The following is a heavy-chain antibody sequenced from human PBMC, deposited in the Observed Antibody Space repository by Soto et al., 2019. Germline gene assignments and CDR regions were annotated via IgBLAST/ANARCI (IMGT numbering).Heavy chain of an antibody. Sequence: ASVKVSCKASGYIFTQYSIHWVRQAPGLGLEWMGWVNTANGDTQYSLKFQDRVTFSRDASARTAYMEVSSLRSEDTATYFCARGGYSQITDSFDYWGQGARVTVSS. J-gene: IGHJ4*02. V-gene: IGHV1-3*04. CDR1: GYIFTQYS. CDR3: ARGGYSQITDSFDY. D-gene: IGHD2-15*01. CDR2: VNTANGDT.